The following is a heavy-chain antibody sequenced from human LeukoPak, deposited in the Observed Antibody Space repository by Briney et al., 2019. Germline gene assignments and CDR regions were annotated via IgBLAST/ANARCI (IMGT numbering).Heavy chain of an antibody. CDR1: GGSFSGYY. V-gene: IGHV4-34*01. CDR2: INHSGST. D-gene: IGHD3-16*02. J-gene: IGHJ4*02. CDR3: ARSGWSYHNYDYIWGSYRYTLPFDY. Sequence: PSETLSLTCAVYGGSFSGYYWSWIRQPPGKGLEWIGEINHSGSTNYNPSLKSRVTISVDTSKNQFSLKLSSVTAADTAVYYCARSGWSYHNYDYIWGSYRYTLPFDYWGQGTLVTVSS.